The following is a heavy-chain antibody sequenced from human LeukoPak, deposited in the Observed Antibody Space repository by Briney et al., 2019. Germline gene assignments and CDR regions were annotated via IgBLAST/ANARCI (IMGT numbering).Heavy chain of an antibody. Sequence: SVKVSCKASRGTFSSYAISWVRQAPGQGLEWMGGIIPIFGTANYAQKFQGRVTITTDESTSTDYMELSSLRSEDTAVYYCARAGKTIFGVVTQYYFDYWGQGTLVTVSS. J-gene: IGHJ4*02. CDR3: ARAGKTIFGVVTQYYFDY. D-gene: IGHD3-3*01. CDR1: RGTFSSYA. V-gene: IGHV1-69*05. CDR2: IIPIFGTA.